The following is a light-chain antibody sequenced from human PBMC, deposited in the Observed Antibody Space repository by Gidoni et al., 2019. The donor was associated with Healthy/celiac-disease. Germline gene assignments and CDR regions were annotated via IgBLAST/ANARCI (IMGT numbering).Light chain of an antibody. J-gene: IGKJ4*01. CDR3: QQYNNWPLTLT. Sequence: EIVMTQSPATLSVSPGERATLSCRASQSVSSNLAWYQQKPGQAPRLLNYGASTRATGIPARFSGSGSWTEFTLNISSLQYEDFAVYYCQQYNNWPLTLTFGGGTKVEIK. CDR2: GAS. V-gene: IGKV3-15*01. CDR1: QSVSSN.